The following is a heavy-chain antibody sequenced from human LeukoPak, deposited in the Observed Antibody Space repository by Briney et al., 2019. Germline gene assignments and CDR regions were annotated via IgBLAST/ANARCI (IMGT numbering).Heavy chain of an antibody. CDR3: ARGIVVANFDY. CDR1: GYTFTSYY. J-gene: IGHJ4*02. D-gene: IGHD6-19*01. Sequence: ASVKVSCKASGYTFTSYYMHWVRQAPGQGLEWMGVINPSGGSTSYAQKFQGRVTMTRDTSTSTVYMELSSLRSEDTAVYFCARGIVVANFDYWGQGTLVTVSS. CDR2: INPSGGST. V-gene: IGHV1-46*01.